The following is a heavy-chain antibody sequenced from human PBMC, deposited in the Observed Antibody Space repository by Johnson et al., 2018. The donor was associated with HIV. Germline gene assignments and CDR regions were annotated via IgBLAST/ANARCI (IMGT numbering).Heavy chain of an antibody. CDR3: ARDSSSWSLGAFDI. D-gene: IGHD6-13*01. CDR2: IKQDGSEK. Sequence: VQLVESGGGVVQPGRSLRVSCAASGFTFSSYGMHWVRQAPGKGLEWVANIKQDGSEKYYVDSVKGLFTISRDNAKNSLYLQMNSLRAEDTAVYYCARDSSSWSLGAFDIWGQGTMVTVSS. J-gene: IGHJ3*02. CDR1: GFTFSSYG. V-gene: IGHV3-7*01.